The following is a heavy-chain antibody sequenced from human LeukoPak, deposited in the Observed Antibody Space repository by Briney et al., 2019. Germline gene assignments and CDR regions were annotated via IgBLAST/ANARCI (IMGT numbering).Heavy chain of an antibody. D-gene: IGHD3-22*01. CDR3: AREYYSDSSGSDY. CDR1: GFTFSSYW. CDR2: INQDGSEK. J-gene: IGHJ4*02. Sequence: GGSLRLSCAASGFTFSSYWMSWVRQAPGKGLQWVANINQDGSEKYSVDSVKGRFTITRDNAKNSLYLQMNSLRAEDTAVYYCAREYYSDSSGSDYWGQGTLVTVSS. V-gene: IGHV3-7*05.